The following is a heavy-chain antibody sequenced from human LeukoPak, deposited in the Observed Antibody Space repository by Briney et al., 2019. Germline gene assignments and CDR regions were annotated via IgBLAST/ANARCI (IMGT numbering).Heavy chain of an antibody. CDR1: GFTFSSYG. CDR2: IGYDGSNK. CDR3: ARGGNSGGLYYYYGMDV. J-gene: IGHJ6*02. D-gene: IGHD2-15*01. Sequence: GGSLRLSCAASGFTFSSYGRHWVRQAPGKGLEGGAVIGYDGSNKYYADSVRGRFTISRDNSKNTLYLQMNSLRAEDTAVYYCARGGNSGGLYYYYGMDVWGQGTTVTVSS. V-gene: IGHV3-33*01.